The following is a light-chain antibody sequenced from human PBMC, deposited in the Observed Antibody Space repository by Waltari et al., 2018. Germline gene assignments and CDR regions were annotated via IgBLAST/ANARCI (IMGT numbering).Light chain of an antibody. CDR1: RSDVGGYNY. CDR2: DVN. CDR3: CSYTSSSTVV. V-gene: IGLV2-14*01. J-gene: IGLJ2*01. Sequence: QSALTQPASVSGSPGQSITISCTGTRSDVGGYNYVSWYQQHPGKAHKLTIYDVNKRPSGVSNRFSGSKSGNTASLTISGLQAEDEADYYCCSYTSSSTVVFGGGTKLTVL.